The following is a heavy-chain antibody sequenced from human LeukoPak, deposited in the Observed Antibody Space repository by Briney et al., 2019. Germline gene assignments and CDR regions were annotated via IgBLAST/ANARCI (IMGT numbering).Heavy chain of an antibody. Sequence: SGTLSLTCTVSGYSISSGYYWGWIRQPPGKGLEWIGSIYHSGSTYYNPSLKSRVTISVDTSKNQFSLKLSSVTAADTAVYYCARVAYSSSNYYYYMDVWGKGTTVTVSS. J-gene: IGHJ6*03. CDR3: ARVAYSSSNYYYYMDV. D-gene: IGHD6-6*01. V-gene: IGHV4-38-2*02. CDR1: GYSISSGYY. CDR2: IYHSGST.